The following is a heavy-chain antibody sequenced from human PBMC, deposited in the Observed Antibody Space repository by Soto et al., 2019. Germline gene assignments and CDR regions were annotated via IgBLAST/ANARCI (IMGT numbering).Heavy chain of an antibody. CDR2: IYPGDSDT. J-gene: IGHJ6*02. V-gene: IGHV5-51*01. D-gene: IGHD3-10*01. CDR1: GYSFTSYW. Sequence: HGESLKISCKGSGYSFTSYWIGWVRQIPWKGLEWMGIIYPGDSDTRYSPSFQGQVTISADKSISTAYLQWSSLKASDTAMYYCARDGITMVRGVITYYYGMDVWGQGTTVTVSS. CDR3: ARDGITMVRGVITYYYGMDV.